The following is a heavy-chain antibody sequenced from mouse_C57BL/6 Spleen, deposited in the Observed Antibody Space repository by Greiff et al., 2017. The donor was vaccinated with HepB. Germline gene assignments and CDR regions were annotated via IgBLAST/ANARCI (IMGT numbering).Heavy chain of an antibody. V-gene: IGHV1-62-2*01. CDR1: GYTFTEYT. D-gene: IGHD5-5*01. CDR2: FYPGRGSI. CDR3: ARHEEGIYLEGYCDY. J-gene: IGHJ2*01. Sequence: VKLQESGAELVKPGASVKLSCKASGYTFTEYTIHWVKQRSGQGLEWIGWFYPGRGSIKYNEKFKDKATLTADKASSTVYMELSRLTSEDAAVYFCARHEEGIYLEGYCDYWGQGTTLTVSS.